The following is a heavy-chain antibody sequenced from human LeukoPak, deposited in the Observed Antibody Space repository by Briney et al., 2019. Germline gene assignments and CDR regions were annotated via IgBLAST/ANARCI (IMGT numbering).Heavy chain of an antibody. D-gene: IGHD6-19*01. CDR1: GYTFTGYY. V-gene: IGHV1-2*02. Sequence: ASVKVSCKASGYTFTGYYMHWVRQAPGQGLEWMGWINPNSGDTNYAQKFQGRVTMTRDTSISTAYMELSRLRSDDTAVYYCARANNVAGDLDYWGQGTLVTVSS. CDR3: ARANNVAGDLDY. J-gene: IGHJ4*02. CDR2: INPNSGDT.